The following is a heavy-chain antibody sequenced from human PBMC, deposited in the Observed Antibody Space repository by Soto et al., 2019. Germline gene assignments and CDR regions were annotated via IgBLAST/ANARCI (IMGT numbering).Heavy chain of an antibody. J-gene: IGHJ6*02. D-gene: IGHD6-19*01. CDR2: IIPIFGTA. V-gene: IGHV1-69*01. CDR3: ARGMAVSWAEYYYYGMDV. CDR1: GGTFSSYA. Sequence: QVQLVQSGAEVKKPGSSVKVSCKASGGTFSSYAISWVRQAPGQGLEWMGGIIPIFGTANYAQKFQGRVTITADESKSTSYMELSSLRSEDTAVYYCARGMAVSWAEYYYYGMDVWGQGTTVTVSS.